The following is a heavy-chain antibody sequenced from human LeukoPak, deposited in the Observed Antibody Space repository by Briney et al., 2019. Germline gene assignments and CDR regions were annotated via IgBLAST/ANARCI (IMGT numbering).Heavy chain of an antibody. CDR1: GFTFSNYA. Sequence: GGSPRLSCAASGFTFSNYAMSWVRQAPGKGLEWVSAMSGGGGSTYYADSVKGRFTISRDDSKNTLYVQMNSLRAEDTAVYYCAKGLGSGWYLFEYWGQGTLVTVSS. D-gene: IGHD6-19*01. J-gene: IGHJ4*02. V-gene: IGHV3-23*01. CDR3: AKGLGSGWYLFEY. CDR2: MSGGGGST.